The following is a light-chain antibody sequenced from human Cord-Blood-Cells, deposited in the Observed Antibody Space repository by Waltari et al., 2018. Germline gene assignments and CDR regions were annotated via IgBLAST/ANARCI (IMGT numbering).Light chain of an antibody. CDR2: DVS. V-gene: IGLV2-14*01. J-gene: IGLJ1*01. CDR1: SSDLRVYNY. CDR3: SSYTSSSTLYV. Sequence: QSALTQPASVSGSPGQSITISCTATSSDLRVYNYVSRYQQHPGKAPKLMIYDVSNRPSGVSNRFSGSKSGNTASLTISGLQAEDEADYYCSSYTSSSTLYVFGTGTKVTVL.